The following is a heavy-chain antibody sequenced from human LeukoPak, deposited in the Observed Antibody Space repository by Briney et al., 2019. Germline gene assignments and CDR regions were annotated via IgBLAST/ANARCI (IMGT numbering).Heavy chain of an antibody. CDR1: GFTFSSYS. CDR2: ISSSSSYI. Sequence: GGSLRLSCAASGFTFSSYSMNWVRQAPGKGLEWVSFISSSSSYIYYADSVKGRFTISRDNAKSTLYLQMNSLRAEDMAVYYCARGSDWGPRSAFDIWGQGTMVTVSS. CDR3: ARGSDWGPRSAFDI. J-gene: IGHJ3*02. V-gene: IGHV3-21*01. D-gene: IGHD7-27*01.